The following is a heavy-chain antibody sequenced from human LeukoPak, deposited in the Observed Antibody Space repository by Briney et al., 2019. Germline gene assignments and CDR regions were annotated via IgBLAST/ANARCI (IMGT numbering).Heavy chain of an antibody. CDR2: INSDGSSI. CDR1: GFTFSSYW. CDR3: AILGVANWVNFDC. J-gene: IGHJ4*02. D-gene: IGHD7-27*01. Sequence: GGSLRLSCAASGFTFSSYWLHWVRQAPGKGLVWVSRINSDGSSITYADSVKGRFTISRDNAKNTLYLQMNSLRVEDTAVYFCAILGVANWVNFDCWGQGALVTVSS. V-gene: IGHV3-74*03.